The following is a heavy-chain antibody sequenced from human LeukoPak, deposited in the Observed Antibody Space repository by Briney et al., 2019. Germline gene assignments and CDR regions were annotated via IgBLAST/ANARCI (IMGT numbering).Heavy chain of an antibody. D-gene: IGHD6-13*01. CDR1: GYTLTELS. CDR3: APPEIAAVGNQPSTAIYFQH. Sequence: ASVNVSCTVSGYTLTELSMHWVRQAPGKGLEWVGGLNPEEGETYYAHTVQGRVTMTEDTSKDTVYMELNSLRSEDTAVYYCAPPEIAAVGNQPSTAIYFQHWGQGTLVTVSS. CDR2: LNPEEGET. V-gene: IGHV1-24*01. J-gene: IGHJ1*01.